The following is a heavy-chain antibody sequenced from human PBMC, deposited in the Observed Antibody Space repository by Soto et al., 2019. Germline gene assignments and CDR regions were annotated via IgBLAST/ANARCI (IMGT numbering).Heavy chain of an antibody. D-gene: IGHD3-22*01. V-gene: IGHV1-69*13. Sequence: ASVKVSCKASGGTFSSYAISWVRQAPGQGLEWMGGIIPIFGTANYAQKFQGRVTITADESTSTAYMELSSLRSEDTAVYYCARMVSADSSGYYYYYYGMDVWGQGTTVTVSS. CDR2: IIPIFGTA. CDR3: ARMVSADSSGYYYYYYGMDV. J-gene: IGHJ6*02. CDR1: GGTFSSYA.